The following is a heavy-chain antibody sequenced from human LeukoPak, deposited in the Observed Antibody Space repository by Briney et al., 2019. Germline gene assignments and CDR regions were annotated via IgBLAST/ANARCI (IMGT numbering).Heavy chain of an antibody. J-gene: IGHJ4*02. CDR1: GFTFSNSF. D-gene: IGHD6-19*01. V-gene: IGHV3-7*01. CDR3: AKGGWYPDY. CDR2: IKKDGSEQ. Sequence: GGSLRLSCAASGFTFSNSFMSWVRQSPGKGLEWVAYIKKDGSEQFYVDSVKGRFTISRDNAKNSLDLQMNSLQVEDTAVYYCAKGGWYPDYWGLGSLVTVSS.